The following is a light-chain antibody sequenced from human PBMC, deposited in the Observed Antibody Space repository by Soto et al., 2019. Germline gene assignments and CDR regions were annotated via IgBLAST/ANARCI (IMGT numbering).Light chain of an antibody. CDR3: QLRVNWLT. CDR2: DAS. CDR1: QSVGTY. J-gene: IGKJ4*01. Sequence: EIVLTQSPAILSLSPGERATLSCRASQSVGTYLDWYQQKLGQAPRLLIYDASNRATGIPARFSGSGSGTDFTLTISSLEPEDFAVYYCQLRVNWLTFGGGTKVEL. V-gene: IGKV3-11*01.